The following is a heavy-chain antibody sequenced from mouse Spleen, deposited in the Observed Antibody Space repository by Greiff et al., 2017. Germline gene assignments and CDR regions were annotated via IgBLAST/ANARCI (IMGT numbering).Heavy chain of an antibody. CDR1: GYTFTSYW. J-gene: IGHJ4*01. CDR3: ARGEAAVGAMDY. Sequence: QVQLKQPGAELVMPGASVKLSCKASGYTFTSYWMHWVKQRPGQGLEWIGEIDPSDSYTNYNQKFKGKATLTVDKSSSTAYMQLSSLTSEDSAVYYCARGEAAVGAMDYWGQGTSVTVSS. V-gene: IGHV1-69*01. CDR2: IDPSDSYT.